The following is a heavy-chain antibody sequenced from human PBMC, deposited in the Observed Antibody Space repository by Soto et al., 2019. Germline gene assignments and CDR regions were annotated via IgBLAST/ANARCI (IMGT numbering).Heavy chain of an antibody. J-gene: IGHJ4*02. Sequence: SETLSLTCTVSYGSICVSNVFWGWVRQPPGKGLQWIGHIDYSGTAYFNPSLGTRVTFSVDTSKNQFSLTLYSLTVSDPAVYYGARARGSYLDLRGRGIMGVVSS. CDR3: ARARGSYLDL. CDR1: YGSICVSNVF. V-gene: IGHV4-39*01. CDR2: IDYSGTA. D-gene: IGHD3-9*01.